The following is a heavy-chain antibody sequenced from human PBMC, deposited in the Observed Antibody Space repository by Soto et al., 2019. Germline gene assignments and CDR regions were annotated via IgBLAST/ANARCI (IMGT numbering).Heavy chain of an antibody. CDR2: ISWNSGSI. V-gene: IGHV3-9*01. Sequence: SLRLSCAASGFTFNDYAMHWVRQAPGKGPEWVSGISWNSGSIGYADSVKGRFTISRDNAKNSLYLQMNSLRVDDTALYYCAKQLYYYGLDGWGQGTTVTVSS. CDR1: GFTFNDYA. J-gene: IGHJ6*02. D-gene: IGHD2-2*01. CDR3: AKQLYYYGLDG.